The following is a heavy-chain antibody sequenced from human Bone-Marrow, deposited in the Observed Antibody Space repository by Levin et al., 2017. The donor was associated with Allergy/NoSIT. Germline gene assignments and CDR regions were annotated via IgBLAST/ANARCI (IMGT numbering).Heavy chain of an antibody. CDR3: ARDALSQNELGYAYNGLDV. Sequence: ASVKVSCKASGNTFSSYYMSWVRQAPGQGLEWMGGIIPMFDTADYAQKFLGRLTITADESTSTAYMELSSLRSEDTAVNYCARDALSQNELGYAYNGLDVWGRGTTVTVSS. V-gene: IGHV1-69*13. J-gene: IGHJ6*02. CDR1: GNTFSSYY. CDR2: IIPMFDTA. D-gene: IGHD7-27*01.